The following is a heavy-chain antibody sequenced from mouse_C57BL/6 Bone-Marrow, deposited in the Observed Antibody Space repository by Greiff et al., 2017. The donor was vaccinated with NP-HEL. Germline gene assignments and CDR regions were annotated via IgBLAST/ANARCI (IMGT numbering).Heavy chain of an antibody. Sequence: EVMLVESGGGLVQPGGSLSLSCAASGFTFTDYYMSWVRQPPGKALEWLGFIRNKANGYTTEYSASVKGRFTISRDNSQSILYLQMNALRAEDSATYYCARSGYYGSSSYFDVWGTGTTVTVSS. CDR2: IRNKANGYTT. CDR1: GFTFTDYY. D-gene: IGHD1-1*01. J-gene: IGHJ1*03. V-gene: IGHV7-3*01. CDR3: ARSGYYGSSSYFDV.